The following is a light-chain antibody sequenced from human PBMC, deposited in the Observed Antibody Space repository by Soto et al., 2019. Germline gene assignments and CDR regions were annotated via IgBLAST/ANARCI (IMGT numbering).Light chain of an antibody. CDR3: SSYTRSSIPV. J-gene: IGLJ2*01. CDR1: SSDVGDNNY. V-gene: IGLV2-14*03. Sequence: QSALTQPAAVSGSPGQSITISCTGTSSDVGDNNYVSWYQQYPGKAPRFIIYDVSNRPSGVSNRFSGSKSGNTASLTISGLQAEDKADYYCSSYTRSSIPVFGGGTKVTVL. CDR2: DVS.